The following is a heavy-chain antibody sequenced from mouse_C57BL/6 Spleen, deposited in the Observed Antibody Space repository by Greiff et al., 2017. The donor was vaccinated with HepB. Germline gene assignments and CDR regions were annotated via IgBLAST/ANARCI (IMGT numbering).Heavy chain of an antibody. V-gene: IGHV7-3*01. CDR3: ARGMVTTPFAY. D-gene: IGHD2-2*01. CDR2: IRNKANGYTT. J-gene: IGHJ3*01. CDR1: GFTFTDYY. Sequence: EVKVEESGGGLVQPGGSLSLSCAASGFTFTDYYMSWVRQPPGKALEWLGFIRNKANGYTTEYSASVKGRFTISRDNSQSILYLQMNALRAEDSATYYCARGMVTTPFAYWGQGTLVTVSA.